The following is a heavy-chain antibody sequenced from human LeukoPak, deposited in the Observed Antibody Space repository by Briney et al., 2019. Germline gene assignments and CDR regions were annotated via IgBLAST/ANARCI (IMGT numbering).Heavy chain of an antibody. D-gene: IGHD2-2*03. CDR2: ISGDARAI. CDR1: GFTFSSYS. J-gene: IGHJ4*02. V-gene: IGHV3-48*04. CDR3: ARFSWIEDY. Sequence: PGGSLRLSCAASGFTFSSYSMNWVRQAPGKGLEWISYISGDARAIYYADSVKGRFTISRDNARNSLFLQMNTLRAEDTAVYYCARFSWIEDYWGQGTLVTVSS.